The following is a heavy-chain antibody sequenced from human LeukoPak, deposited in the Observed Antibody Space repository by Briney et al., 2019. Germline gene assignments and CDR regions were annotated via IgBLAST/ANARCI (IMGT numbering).Heavy chain of an antibody. D-gene: IGHD3-9*01. J-gene: IGHJ4*02. CDR2: IYYSGST. CDR1: GGSISSYY. CDR3: ALSDLTGYYSAFDY. Sequence: SETLSLTCTVSGGSISSYYWSWIRQPPGKGLEWIGYIYYSGSTNYNPSLESRVTISVDTSKNQFSLKLSSVTAADTAVYYCALSDLTGYYSAFDYWGQGTLVTVSS. V-gene: IGHV4-59*12.